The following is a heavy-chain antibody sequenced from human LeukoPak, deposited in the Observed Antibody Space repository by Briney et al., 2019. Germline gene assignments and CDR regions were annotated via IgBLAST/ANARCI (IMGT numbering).Heavy chain of an antibody. CDR1: GGTFSSYA. J-gene: IGHJ5*02. V-gene: IGHV1-69*01. CDR2: ITPIFGTA. CDR3: ARGPLYYYDSSGMRTGIPFDP. Sequence: ASVKVSCKASGGTFSSYAISWVRQAPGQGLEWMGGITPIFGTANYAQKFQGRVTITADESTSTAYMELSSLRSEDTAVYYCARGPLYYYDSSGMRTGIPFDPWGQGTLVTVSS. D-gene: IGHD3-22*01.